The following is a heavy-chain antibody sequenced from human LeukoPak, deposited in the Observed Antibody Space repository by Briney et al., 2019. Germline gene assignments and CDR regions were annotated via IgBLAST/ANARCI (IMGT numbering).Heavy chain of an antibody. CDR1: GGSLSSSSYY. CDR3: VGGGSYDSSGYDEKFDY. V-gene: IGHV4-39*01. D-gene: IGHD3-22*01. J-gene: IGHJ4*02. Sequence: PSETLSLTCTVSGGSLSSSSYYWGWIRQPPGKGLEWIGSIYYSGSTYYNPSLKSRVTISVDTSKNQFSLKLSSVTAADTAVYYCVGGGSYDSSGYDEKFDYWGQGTLVTVSS. CDR2: IYYSGST.